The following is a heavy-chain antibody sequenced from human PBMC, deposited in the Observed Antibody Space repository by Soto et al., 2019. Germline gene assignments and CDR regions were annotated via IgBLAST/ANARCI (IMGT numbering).Heavy chain of an antibody. Sequence: QVQLVESGGGVVQPGRSLRVSCAASGFTFSSYGMHWVRQAPGKGLEWVAVISYDGSNKYYADSVKGRFTISRDNSKNTLYLQMNSLRAEDPAVYYCANAPAIVLVPAAMGGDYWGQGTLVTVSS. D-gene: IGHD2-2*01. CDR2: ISYDGSNK. J-gene: IGHJ4*02. V-gene: IGHV3-30*18. CDR3: ANAPAIVLVPAAMGGDY. CDR1: GFTFSSYG.